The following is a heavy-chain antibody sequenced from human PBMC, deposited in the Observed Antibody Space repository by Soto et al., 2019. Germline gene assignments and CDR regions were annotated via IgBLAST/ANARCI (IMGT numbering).Heavy chain of an antibody. CDR2: IYYSGST. CDR1: GGSISSYY. Sequence: SETLSLTCTVSGGSISSYYWSWIRQPPGKGLEWIGYIYYSGSTNYNPSLKSRVTISVDTSKNQFSLKLSSVTAADTAKYFCAREGNLGRWLQPLDFWGQGTLVTVSS. CDR3: AREGNLGRWLQPLDF. D-gene: IGHD5-12*01. J-gene: IGHJ4*02. V-gene: IGHV4-59*01.